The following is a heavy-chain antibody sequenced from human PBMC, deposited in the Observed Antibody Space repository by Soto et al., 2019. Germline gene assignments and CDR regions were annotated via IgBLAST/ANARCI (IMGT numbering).Heavy chain of an antibody. D-gene: IGHD2-15*01. CDR3: ARRGYCSGGSCYSHYYFDY. J-gene: IGHJ4*02. Sequence: SSETPSLPRTVSGGSISSYYWSLIRQPPGKVLEWIGYIYYSGSTNYNPSLKSRVTISVDTSKNQFSLKLSSVTAADTAVYYCARRGYCSGGSCYSHYYFDYWGQGTLVTVSS. V-gene: IGHV4-59*01. CDR2: IYYSGST. CDR1: GGSISSYY.